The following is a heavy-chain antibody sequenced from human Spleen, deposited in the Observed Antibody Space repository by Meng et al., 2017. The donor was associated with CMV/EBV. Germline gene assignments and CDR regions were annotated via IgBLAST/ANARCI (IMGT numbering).Heavy chain of an antibody. J-gene: IGHJ6*02. CDR1: GFTFSSYA. Sequence: GGSLRLSCAASGFTFSSYAMHWVRQAPGKGLEWVAVISYDGSNKYYADSVKGRFTISRDNSKNTLYLQMNSLRAEDTAVYYCARALFRGYCSSTSCYRFGYYGMDVWGQGTTVTSP. CDR2: ISYDGSNK. V-gene: IGHV3-30-3*01. CDR3: ARALFRGYCSSTSCYRFGYYGMDV. D-gene: IGHD2-2*01.